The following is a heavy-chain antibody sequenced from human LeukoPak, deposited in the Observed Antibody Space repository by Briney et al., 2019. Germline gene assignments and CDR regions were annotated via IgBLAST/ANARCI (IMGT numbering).Heavy chain of an antibody. D-gene: IGHD5-18*01. J-gene: IGHJ4*02. CDR1: GGSISSSSAY. Sequence: MPSETLSLTCTVSGGSISSSSAYWGWIRQPPGKGLEWIGSIHYSKNTYYNPSLKSRVTISADTSKNQFSLTLGSVSATDTAVYYCVSPRGFSYGYFDYWGQGTLVTVSS. V-gene: IGHV4-39*01. CDR3: VSPRGFSYGYFDY. CDR2: IHYSKNT.